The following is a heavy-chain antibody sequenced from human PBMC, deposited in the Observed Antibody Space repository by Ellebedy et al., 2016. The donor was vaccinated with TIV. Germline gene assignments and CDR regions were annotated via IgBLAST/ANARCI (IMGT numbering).Heavy chain of an antibody. D-gene: IGHD2-15*01. CDR1: GYTFTSYG. CDR3: ARDRGYCSGGSCYGRYYYYGMDV. V-gene: IGHV1-18*04. J-gene: IGHJ6*02. Sequence: ASVKVSXXASGYTFTSYGISWVRQAPGQGLEWMGWISAYNGNTNYAQKLQGRVTMTTDTSTSTAYMELRSLRSEDTAVYYCARDRGYCSGGSCYGRYYYYGMDVWGQGTTVTVSS. CDR2: ISAYNGNT.